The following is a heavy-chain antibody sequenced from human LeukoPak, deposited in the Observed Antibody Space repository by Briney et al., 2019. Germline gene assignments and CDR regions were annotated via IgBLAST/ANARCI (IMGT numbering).Heavy chain of an antibody. CDR2: IYYSGST. CDR3: ARHEYSGSYYGLAWFDP. D-gene: IGHD1-26*01. CDR1: GYSISSGYY. V-gene: IGHV4-38-2*01. J-gene: IGHJ5*02. Sequence: PSETLSLTCAVSGYSISSGYYWGWIRQPPGKGLEWIASIYYSGSTYYNPSLNSRVTISVATSKNQLSLKLSSLTAADTAVYYCARHEYSGSYYGLAWFDPWGQGTLVTVSS.